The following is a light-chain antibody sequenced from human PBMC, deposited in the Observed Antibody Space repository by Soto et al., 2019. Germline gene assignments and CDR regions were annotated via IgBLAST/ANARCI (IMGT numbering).Light chain of an antibody. Sequence: DIVMTQSPDSLAVSLGERATINCKSSQSALYSSNNKNYLAWYQQKPGQPPKLLIYWASTRESGVPDRFSGSGSGTDFTLTISSLQAEDVAVYYCKQYYSTPPYTFGQGTKLEIK. CDR3: KQYYSTPPYT. CDR2: WAS. V-gene: IGKV4-1*01. CDR1: QSALYSSNNKNY. J-gene: IGKJ2*01.